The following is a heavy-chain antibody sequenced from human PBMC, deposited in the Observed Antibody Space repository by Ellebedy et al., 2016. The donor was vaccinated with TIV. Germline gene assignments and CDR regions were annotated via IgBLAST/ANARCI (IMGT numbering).Heavy chain of an antibody. CDR3: AREIIAFDY. CDR2: ISGSGAST. CDR1: GFTFSNYV. V-gene: IGHV3-23*01. J-gene: IGHJ4*02. Sequence: GESLKISCAASGFTFSNYVMSWVRQAPGKGLEWVSAISGSGASTHYADSVKGRFIISRDNSKNTLYLQMNSLRVEDTAVYFCAREIIAFDYWGQGTLVTVSS.